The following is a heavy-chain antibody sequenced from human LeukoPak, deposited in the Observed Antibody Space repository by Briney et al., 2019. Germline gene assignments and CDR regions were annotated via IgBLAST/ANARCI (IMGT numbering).Heavy chain of an antibody. CDR1: GFTFSSYS. J-gene: IGHJ3*02. CDR2: ISGSGGST. Sequence: PGGSLRLSSAASGFTFSSYSMNWVRQAPGQGLEWGSAISGSGGSTYYADSVKGRFTISRDNSKNTLYLQMNSLRAEDTAVYYCATDPMIVVVIPDDAFDIWGQGTMVTVSS. V-gene: IGHV3-23*01. CDR3: ATDPMIVVVIPDDAFDI. D-gene: IGHD3-22*01.